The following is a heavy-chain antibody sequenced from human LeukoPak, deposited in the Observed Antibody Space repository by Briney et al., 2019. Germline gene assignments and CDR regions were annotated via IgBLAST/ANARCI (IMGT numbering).Heavy chain of an antibody. Sequence: SHPLTLPCTVSGGPISSGHYHWTWIRQPPGKGVGWIGYICYSWSTYYNPCLKSRVTISVDTSKNQFSLKLSSVTAADTAVYYCARGPRGARWFDPWGQGTLVTVSS. J-gene: IGHJ5*02. CDR3: ARGPRGARWFDP. CDR1: GGPISSGHYH. D-gene: IGHD1-26*01. CDR2: ICYSWST. V-gene: IGHV4-30-4*01.